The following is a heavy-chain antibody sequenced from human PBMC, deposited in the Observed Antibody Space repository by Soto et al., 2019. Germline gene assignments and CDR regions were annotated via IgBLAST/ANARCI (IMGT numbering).Heavy chain of an antibody. V-gene: IGHV4-30-2*01. CDR3: ARARIAAAGIRDFDY. Sequence: QLQLQESGSGLVKPSQTLSLTCAVSGGSISSGGYSWSWIRQPPGKGLEWIGYIYHSGSTYYNPSLKSRVTISVDRSKNQCSLKLSSVTAADTAMYYCARARIAAAGIRDFDYWVQETLVTVSS. D-gene: IGHD6-13*01. CDR1: GGSISSGGYS. CDR2: IYHSGST. J-gene: IGHJ4*02.